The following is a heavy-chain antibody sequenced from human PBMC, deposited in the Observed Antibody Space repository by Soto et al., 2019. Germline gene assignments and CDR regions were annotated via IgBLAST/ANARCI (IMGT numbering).Heavy chain of an antibody. V-gene: IGHV1-69*02. CDR1: RGTFSSYT. D-gene: IGHD3-9*01. CDR2: IIPILGIA. J-gene: IGHJ4*02. Sequence: EASVKVSCKASRGTFSSYTISWVRQAPGQGLEWMGRIIPILGIANYAQKFQGRVTITADKSTSTAYMELSSLRSEDTAVYYCAGSSPPRYYDILTGYYHFDYWGQGTLVTVSS. CDR3: AGSSPPRYYDILTGYYHFDY.